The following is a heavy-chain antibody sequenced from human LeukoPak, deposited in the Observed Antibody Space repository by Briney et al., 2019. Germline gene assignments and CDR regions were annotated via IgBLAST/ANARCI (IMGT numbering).Heavy chain of an antibody. CDR3: ARDTSGNWFDP. Sequence: ASVKVSCKASGYTFTGYYMYWMRQAPGQGLEWMGWINPNSGGTNYAQKFQGRVTMTRDTSISTAYMELSRVRSDDTAVYYCARDTSGNWFDPWGQGTLVTVSS. CDR2: INPNSGGT. J-gene: IGHJ5*02. CDR1: GYTFTGYY. V-gene: IGHV1-2*02.